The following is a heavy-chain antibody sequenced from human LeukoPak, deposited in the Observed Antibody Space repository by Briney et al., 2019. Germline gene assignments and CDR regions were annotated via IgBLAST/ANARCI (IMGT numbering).Heavy chain of an antibody. D-gene: IGHD3-3*01. J-gene: IGHJ6*03. CDR3: ARDQRGDFWSGYYRRSIYYYYMDV. CDR2: IYSGGST. V-gene: IGHV3-66*02. CDR1: GFTFSNG. Sequence: GGSLRLSCAAFGFTFSNGMNWVRQAPGKGLEWVSVIYSGGSTYYADSVKGRFTISRDNSKNTLYLQMNSLRAEDTAVYYCARDQRGDFWSGYYRRSIYYYYMDVWGKGTTVTVSS.